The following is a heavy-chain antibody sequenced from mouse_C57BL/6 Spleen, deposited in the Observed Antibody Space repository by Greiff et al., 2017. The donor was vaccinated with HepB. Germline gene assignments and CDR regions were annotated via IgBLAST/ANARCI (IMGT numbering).Heavy chain of an antibody. V-gene: IGHV5-4*01. J-gene: IGHJ4*01. D-gene: IGHD2-4*01. CDR2: ISDGGSYT. Sequence: EVLLVESGGGLVKPGGSLKLSCAASGFTFSSYAMSWVRQTPEKRLEWVATISDGGSYTYYPDNVKGRFTITRDNAKNNLYLQMSHLKSEDTAMYYCARDVYYDDDSDAMDYWGQGTSVTVSS. CDR3: ARDVYYDDDSDAMDY. CDR1: GFTFSSYA.